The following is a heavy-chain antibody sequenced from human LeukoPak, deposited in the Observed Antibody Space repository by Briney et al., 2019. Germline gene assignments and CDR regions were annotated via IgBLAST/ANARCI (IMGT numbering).Heavy chain of an antibody. CDR3: ARTAGGDPYFDY. J-gene: IGHJ4*02. CDR1: GGSIGSDTDY. D-gene: IGHD4-17*01. V-gene: IGHV4-31*03. Sequence: SEALSLTCTVSGGSIGSDTDYWSWICQHPGKGLEWIGYIYDSGTIYYNPSLQSRVSFSVDPSKTQFSLRVNSVTAADTAVYYCARTAGGDPYFDYWGRGTLVTVSS. CDR2: IYDSGTI.